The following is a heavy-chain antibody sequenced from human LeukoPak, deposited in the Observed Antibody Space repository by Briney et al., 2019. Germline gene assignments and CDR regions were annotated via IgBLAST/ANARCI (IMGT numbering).Heavy chain of an antibody. J-gene: IGHJ5*02. V-gene: IGHV1-18*01. CDR3: ARDRLPTGDLRNWFDP. D-gene: IGHD7-27*01. CDR2: ISAYNGNT. CDR1: GYTFTSYG. Sequence: ASVKVSCKASGYTFTSYGISWVRQAPGQGLEWMGWISAYNGNTNYAQKLQGRVTMTTDTSTSTAYMELRSLRSDDTAVYYCARDRLPTGDLRNWFDPWGQGTLVTVSS.